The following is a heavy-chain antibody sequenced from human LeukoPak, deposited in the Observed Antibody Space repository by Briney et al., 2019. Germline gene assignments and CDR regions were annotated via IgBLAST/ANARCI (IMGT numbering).Heavy chain of an antibody. J-gene: IGHJ4*02. D-gene: IGHD6-13*01. CDR1: GFTFSSYW. CDR3: ANPLLGAAAPG. Sequence: GGSLRLSCAASGFTFSSYWMSWVRQARGKGLEWVANIKQDGSEKYYVDSVKGRFTISRDNSKNTLYLQMNSLRAEDTAVYYCANPLLGAAAPGGGQGTLVTVSS. CDR2: IKQDGSEK. V-gene: IGHV3-7*03.